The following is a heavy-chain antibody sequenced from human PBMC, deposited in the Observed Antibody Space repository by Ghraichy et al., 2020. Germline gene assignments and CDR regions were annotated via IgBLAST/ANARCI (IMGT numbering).Heavy chain of an antibody. CDR2: INPSSGGT. J-gene: IGHJ4*02. CDR3: AGDVGYYDRIRLGY. D-gene: IGHD3-22*01. Sequence: GIINPSSGGTSYAQKFQGRVTRARDTATSPVYMELSRLRTEDTAVYYCAGDVGYYDRIRLGYWGQGTLVTVSS. V-gene: IGHV1-46*03.